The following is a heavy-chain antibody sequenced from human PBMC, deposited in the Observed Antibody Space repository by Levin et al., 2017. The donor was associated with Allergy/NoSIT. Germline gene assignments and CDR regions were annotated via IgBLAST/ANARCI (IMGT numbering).Heavy chain of an antibody. CDR2: IRSNIHGGTT. Sequence: GGSLRLSCTVSGFTFGDYAMKWFRQAPGKGLEWVSFIRSNIHGGTTEYAASVKGRSIMSRDDSKSTVYLQMNSLKTEDTAVYFCTRVLVAAGPRLDYWGQGTLVTVSS. CDR1: GFTFGDYA. CDR3: TRVLVAAGPRLDY. J-gene: IGHJ4*02. V-gene: IGHV3-49*03. D-gene: IGHD6-13*01.